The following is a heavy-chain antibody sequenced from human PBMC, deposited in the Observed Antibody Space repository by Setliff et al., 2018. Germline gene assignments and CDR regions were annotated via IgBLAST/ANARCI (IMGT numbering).Heavy chain of an antibody. D-gene: IGHD3-22*01. CDR2: IIPMFGTT. Sequence: SVKVSCKASGGTFSSYAIDWVRQAPGQGLEWMGGIIPMFGTTNYAQRFRGRVTIITDESTSTAYMELSSLTSADTAVYYCAREGVDSRSSTDYRYYMDVWG. CDR1: GGTFSSYA. J-gene: IGHJ6*03. V-gene: IGHV1-69*05. CDR3: AREGVDSRSSTDYRYYMDV.